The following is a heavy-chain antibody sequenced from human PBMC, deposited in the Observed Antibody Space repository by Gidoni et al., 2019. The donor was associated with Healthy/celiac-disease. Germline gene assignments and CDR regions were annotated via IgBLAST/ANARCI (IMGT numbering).Heavy chain of an antibody. V-gene: IGHV4-34*01. D-gene: IGHD3-22*01. CDR3: EGSSGYYYAGY. CDR1: GGSFSGYY. Sequence: QVQLQQWGAGLLQPSETLSLTCAVSGGSFSGYYWSWIRQPPGKGLEWIGEINHSGSTNYNPSLKSRVTISVDTSKNQFSLKLSSVTAADTAVYYCEGSSGYYYAGYWGQGTLVTVSS. J-gene: IGHJ4*02. CDR2: INHSGST.